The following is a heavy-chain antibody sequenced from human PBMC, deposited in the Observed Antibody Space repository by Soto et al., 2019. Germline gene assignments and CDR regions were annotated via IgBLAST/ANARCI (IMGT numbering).Heavy chain of an antibody. J-gene: IGHJ5*02. CDR1: GVTMSYGGYS. V-gene: IGHV4-30-4*08. D-gene: IGHD2-15*01. CDR3: ARVRLVVATPKPGWFDP. CDR2: IYYSGST. Sequence: SETLSLTCSVSGVTMSYGGYSWSWIRQPPGKGLEWIGYIYYSGSTYYNPSLKSRVTISVDTSKNQFSLKLSSVTAADTAVYYCARVRLVVATPKPGWFDPWGQGTLVTVSS.